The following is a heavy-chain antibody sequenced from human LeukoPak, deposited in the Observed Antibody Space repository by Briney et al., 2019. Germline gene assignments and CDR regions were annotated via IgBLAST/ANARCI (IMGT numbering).Heavy chain of an antibody. CDR2: ISYDGSNK. CDR1: GFTFSINA. CDR3: ARDHLSDSSGWYAHYYYGMDV. J-gene: IGHJ6*02. D-gene: IGHD6-19*01. V-gene: IGHV3-30-3*01. Sequence: SGGSLRLSCEGSGFTFSINAMHWVRQAPGKGLEWVAVISYDGSNKYYADSVKGRFTISRDNSKNTLYLQMNSLRAEDTAVYYCARDHLSDSSGWYAHYYYGMDVWAQGTTVTVS.